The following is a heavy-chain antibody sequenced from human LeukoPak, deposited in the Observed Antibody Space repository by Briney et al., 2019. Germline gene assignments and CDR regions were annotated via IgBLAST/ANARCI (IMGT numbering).Heavy chain of an antibody. CDR2: IYPSGSA. Sequence: SETLSLTCDVSGDSIRSYYWSWIRQPAGKGLEWLGRIYPSGSANYNPSLKSRGTMSVDTSKNQFSLRLSSVTAADMAVYFCARGYNNWYFDLWGRGTLVTVSS. D-gene: IGHD5-24*01. J-gene: IGHJ2*01. V-gene: IGHV4-4*07. CDR1: GDSIRSYY. CDR3: ARGYNNWYFDL.